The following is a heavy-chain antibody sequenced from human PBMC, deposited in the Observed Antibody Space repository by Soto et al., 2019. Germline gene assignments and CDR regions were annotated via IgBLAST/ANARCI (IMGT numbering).Heavy chain of an antibody. D-gene: IGHD2-2*01. Sequence: PSETLSLTCTVSGGSISSYYWSWIRQPPGKGLEWIGYIYYSGSTNYNPSLKSRVTISVDTSKNQFSLKLSSVTAADTAVYYCARFFPAQVGKNNWFDPWGQGTLVTVSS. V-gene: IGHV4-59*01. CDR3: ARFFPAQVGKNNWFDP. CDR2: IYYSGST. CDR1: GGSISSYY. J-gene: IGHJ5*02.